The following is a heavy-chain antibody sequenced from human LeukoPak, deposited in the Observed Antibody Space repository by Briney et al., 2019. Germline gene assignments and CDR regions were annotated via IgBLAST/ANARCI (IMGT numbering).Heavy chain of an antibody. CDR3: AGTVCSGGSCYLS. J-gene: IGHJ4*02. CDR1: GYTFTSYD. Sequence: ASVKVSCKASGYTFTSYDINWVRQATGQGLEWMGWMNPNSGNTGYAQKFQGRVTMTRNTSISTAYMELSSLRSEDTAVYYCAGTVCSGGSCYLSWGQGTLVTVSS. CDR2: MNPNSGNT. V-gene: IGHV1-8*01. D-gene: IGHD2-15*01.